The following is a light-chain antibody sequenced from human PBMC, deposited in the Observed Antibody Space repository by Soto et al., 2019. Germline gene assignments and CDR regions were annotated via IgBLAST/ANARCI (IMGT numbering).Light chain of an antibody. CDR3: QPYCSSPRT. CDR2: GAS. J-gene: IGKJ1*01. CDR1: QSFSSSS. Sequence: EIVLTQSPGTLSLSPGERATLTCRASQSFSSSSLAWYQQKPGQAPRLLIYGASSRATGIPDRFSGSGSGTDFTHNSSRLAPEDFAVYYCQPYCSSPRTLGQGNKVELK. V-gene: IGKV3-20*01.